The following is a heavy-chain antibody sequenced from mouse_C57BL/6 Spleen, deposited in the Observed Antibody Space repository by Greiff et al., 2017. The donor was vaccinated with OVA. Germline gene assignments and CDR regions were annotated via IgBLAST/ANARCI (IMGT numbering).Heavy chain of an antibody. CDR2: IYPGDGDT. V-gene: IGHV1-82*01. D-gene: IGHD2-5*01. J-gene: IGHJ4*01. CDR1: GYAFSSSW. CDR3: ARGGYYSNDYAMDY. Sequence: VQLQQSGPELVKPGASVNISCKASGYAFSSSWMNWVKQRPGKGLEWIGRIYPGDGDTNYNGKFKGKATLTADKSSSTAYMQLSSLTSEDSAVYFCARGGYYSNDYAMDYWGQGTSVTVSS.